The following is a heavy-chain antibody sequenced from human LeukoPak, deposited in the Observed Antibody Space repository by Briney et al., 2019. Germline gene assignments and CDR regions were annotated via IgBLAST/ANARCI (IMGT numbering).Heavy chain of an antibody. CDR3: ARGGYYDASGYPNPLDY. CDR2: INHSGST. V-gene: IGHV4-34*01. D-gene: IGHD3-22*01. J-gene: IGHJ4*02. CDR1: GGSFSGYC. Sequence: SETLSLTCAVYGGSFSGYCWSWIRQPPGKGLEWIGEINHSGSTNYNPSLKSRVTISVDMSKNQFSLKLTSVTAADTALYYCARGGYYDASGYPNPLDYWGQGTLVTVSS.